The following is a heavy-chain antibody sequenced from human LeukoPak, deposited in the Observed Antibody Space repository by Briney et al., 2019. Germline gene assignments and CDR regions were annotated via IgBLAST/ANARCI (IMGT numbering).Heavy chain of an antibody. J-gene: IGHJ5*02. CDR3: ARDLLRGGGNWFAP. V-gene: IGHV1-2*06. CDR2: INPNSGGT. CDR1: GYTFTGYY. D-gene: IGHD4-23*01. Sequence: ASVKVSCKASGYTFTGYYMHWVRQAPGQGLEWMGRINPNSGGTNYAQKFQGRVTMTRDTSISTAYMELSRLRSDDTAVYYCARDLLRGGGNWFAPWGQGTLVTVSS.